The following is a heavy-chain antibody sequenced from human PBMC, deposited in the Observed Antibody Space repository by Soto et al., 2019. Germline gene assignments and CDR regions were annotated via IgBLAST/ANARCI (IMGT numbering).Heavy chain of an antibody. CDR2: ITTSGSNT. Sequence: EVQLLESGGGLVLPGGSLRLSCAASGFTFSSYDVSWVRQAPGKGLEWVSSITTSGSNTYYADSVKGRFTISRDNSKRTLYVQMNSLRAEDTAIYYCAKGTRNLDYRGQVTLVTVAS. J-gene: IGHJ4*02. D-gene: IGHD1-1*01. CDR1: GFTFSSYD. V-gene: IGHV3-23*01. CDR3: AKGTRNLDY.